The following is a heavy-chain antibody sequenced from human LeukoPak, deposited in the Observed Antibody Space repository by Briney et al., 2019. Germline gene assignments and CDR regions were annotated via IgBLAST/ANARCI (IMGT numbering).Heavy chain of an antibody. CDR2: IRGGGGSA. D-gene: IGHD4-17*01. CDR1: GFTFSAYA. V-gene: IGHV3-23*01. CDR3: ARDPNGDYIGAFDM. J-gene: IGHJ3*02. Sequence: HGGSLRLSCTASGFTFSAYAMMWVRQAPGKGPEWFSAIRGGGGSAFYADPVKGRFTISRDNSNYTLFLQMNSLRAEDTAVYYCARDPNGDYIGAFDMWGPGTMVTVSS.